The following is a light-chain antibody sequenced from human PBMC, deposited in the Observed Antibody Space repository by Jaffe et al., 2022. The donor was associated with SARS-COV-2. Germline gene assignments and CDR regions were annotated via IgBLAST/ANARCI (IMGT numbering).Light chain of an antibody. V-gene: IGKV1-16*01. CDR2: DAS. Sequence: DIQMTQSPSSLSASVGDRITITCRASQGIGRYLAWFQQKPGKAPWSLIYDASSLQSGVPSRFSGSGSGTEFTLTISSLQPEDFATYYCQQYYSYPQTFGQGTKVEFK. CDR3: QQYYSYPQT. J-gene: IGKJ1*01. CDR1: QGIGRY.